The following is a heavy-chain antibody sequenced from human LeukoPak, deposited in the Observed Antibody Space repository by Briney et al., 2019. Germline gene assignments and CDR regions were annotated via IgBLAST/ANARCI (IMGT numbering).Heavy chain of an antibody. J-gene: IGHJ4*02. CDR3: ARHVVYGSRKYYFDY. CDR1: GGSVSSTTYY. V-gene: IGHV4-39*01. D-gene: IGHD3-10*01. CDR2: INYSGST. Sequence: SETLSLTCTVSGGSVSSTTYYWSWIRQPPGKGLEWIASINYSGSTYYNPSLKSRVTISVDTSENQFSLKLSSVNAADTAVYYCARHVVYGSRKYYFDYWGQGTLVTVSS.